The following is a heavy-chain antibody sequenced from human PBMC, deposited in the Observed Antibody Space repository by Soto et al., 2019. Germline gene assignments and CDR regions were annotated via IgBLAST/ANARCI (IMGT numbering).Heavy chain of an antibody. Sequence: QVQLQESGPGLVKPSQTLSLTCTVSGGSISSGDYYWSWIRQPPGKGLEWIGYIYYSGSTYYNPSLKSRVTISVDTSKNQFSLKLSSVTAADTAVYYCARGLASLGAPLYYYYYYGMDVWGQGTTVTVSS. V-gene: IGHV4-30-4*01. CDR3: ARGLASLGAPLYYYYYYGMDV. CDR2: IYYSGST. J-gene: IGHJ6*02. CDR1: GGSISSGDYY.